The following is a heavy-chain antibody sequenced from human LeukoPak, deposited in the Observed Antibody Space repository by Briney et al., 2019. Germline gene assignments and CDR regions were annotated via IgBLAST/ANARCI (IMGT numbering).Heavy chain of an antibody. CDR2: IDSSGSTI. D-gene: IGHD6-13*01. J-gene: IGHJ6*03. Sequence: GGSLRLSCAASGFPFSDYYMSWIRQAPGKGLEWVSYIDSSGSTIYYADSVKGRFTISRDNTKNSLYLQMNSLRAEDTAVYYCAREDQQLVRFYYYYYMDVWGKGTMVTISS. CDR3: AREDQQLVRFYYYYYMDV. CDR1: GFPFSDYY. V-gene: IGHV3-11*01.